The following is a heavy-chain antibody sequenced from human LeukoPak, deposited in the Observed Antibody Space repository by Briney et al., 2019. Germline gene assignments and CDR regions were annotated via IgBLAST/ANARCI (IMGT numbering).Heavy chain of an antibody. CDR3: YRVWRGYCGYTEGPGYYYGMDV. Sequence: ASVKVSCKASGYTFTSSYMHWVRQAPGQGLEWMGIINPSGGSTSYAQKVQGRVTMTRDTSTSTVYMGLSSLRSEDTAVYYCYRVWRGYCGYTEGPGYYYGMDVWGQGTTVTVSS. CDR2: INPSGGST. J-gene: IGHJ6*02. V-gene: IGHV1-46*03. D-gene: IGHD5-12*01. CDR1: GYTFTSSY.